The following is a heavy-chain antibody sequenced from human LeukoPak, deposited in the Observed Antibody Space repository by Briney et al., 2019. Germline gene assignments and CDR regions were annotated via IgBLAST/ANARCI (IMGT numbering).Heavy chain of an antibody. Sequence: PSETLSLTCTVSGDSITSGTFYWGWLRQPPGKGLEGIGSIYDSGTTYYNPSLKSRATITVDTTKNRFSLKLNSVTATDTAVYYCAKSRVNSGWYNWFDPWGQGTLVTVSS. J-gene: IGHJ5*02. CDR2: IYDSGTT. D-gene: IGHD6-19*01. CDR3: AKSRVNSGWYNWFDP. CDR1: GDSITSGTFY. V-gene: IGHV4-39*01.